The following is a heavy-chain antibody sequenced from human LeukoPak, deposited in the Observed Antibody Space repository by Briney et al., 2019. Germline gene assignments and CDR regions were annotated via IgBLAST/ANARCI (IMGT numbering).Heavy chain of an antibody. D-gene: IGHD3-16*02. V-gene: IGHV3-7*01. Sequence: PGGSLRLSCAASGFTFSSYWMSWVRQAPGKGPEWVANIKQDGSEKYYVDSVKGRFTISRDNAKNSLYLQMNSLRAEDTAVYYCARDRDDYVWGSYRYYGYYYYGMDVWGQGTTVTVSS. CDR3: ARDRDDYVWGSYRYYGYYYYGMDV. J-gene: IGHJ6*02. CDR1: GFTFSSYW. CDR2: IKQDGSEK.